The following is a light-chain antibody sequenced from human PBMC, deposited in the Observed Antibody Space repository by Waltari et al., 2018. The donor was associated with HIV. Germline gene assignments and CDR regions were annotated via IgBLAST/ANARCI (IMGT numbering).Light chain of an antibody. Sequence: DIQMTQFPSFVSASVGDRVTITCRASQDVATWLAWTQQRPGEAPRLLIYAASRLHDGVPSRFSGDGSDREFTLTNGSLQPEDFATYYCQQAYDFPPTFGQGTKVE. CDR3: QQAYDFPPT. J-gene: IGKJ1*01. CDR1: QDVATW. CDR2: AAS. V-gene: IGKV1-12*01.